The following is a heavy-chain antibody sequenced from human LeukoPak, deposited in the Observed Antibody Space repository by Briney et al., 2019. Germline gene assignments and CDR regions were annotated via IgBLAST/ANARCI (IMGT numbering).Heavy chain of an antibody. V-gene: IGHV3-30*02. Sequence: GGSLRLSCAASGFTFSSYGMHWVRQAPGKGLEWVAFIHFDGSTKYSGDSVKGRFTISRDNSKNTLYLQMNSLRPEDTAVYYCAKDQCTRSSCDGYPGYWGQGSLVTVSS. CDR2: IHFDGSTK. D-gene: IGHD2-2*03. J-gene: IGHJ4*02. CDR1: GFTFSSYG. CDR3: AKDQCTRSSCDGYPGY.